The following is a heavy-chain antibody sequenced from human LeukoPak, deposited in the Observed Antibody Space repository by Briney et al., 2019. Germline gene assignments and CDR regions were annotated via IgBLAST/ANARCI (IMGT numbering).Heavy chain of an antibody. Sequence: SETLSLTCTVSGGSISSGGYYWSWIRQHPGKGLEWIGYIYYSGSTYYNPSLKSRVTISVDTSKNQFSLKLSSVTAADTAVYYCARRTSYPVGAIDYWGQGTLVTVSS. CDR3: ARRTSYPVGAIDY. D-gene: IGHD1-26*01. J-gene: IGHJ4*02. V-gene: IGHV4-31*03. CDR2: IYYSGST. CDR1: GGSISSGGYY.